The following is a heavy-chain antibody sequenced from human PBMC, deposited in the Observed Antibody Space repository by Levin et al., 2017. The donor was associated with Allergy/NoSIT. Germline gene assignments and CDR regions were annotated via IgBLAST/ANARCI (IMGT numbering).Heavy chain of an antibody. CDR1: GFTFSSFA. CDR3: AKHQSGSYSHYYAMDV. CDR2: ITDSGGDT. J-gene: IGHJ6*02. D-gene: IGHD3-3*01. V-gene: IGHV3-23*01. Sequence: GGSLRLSCAASGFTFSSFAMSWVRQVPGKGLEWVSAITDSGGDTYFADSVKGRFTISRDNSKNTLYLQMNSLRADDAAIYYCAKHQSGSYSHYYAMDVWGQGTTVTVSS.